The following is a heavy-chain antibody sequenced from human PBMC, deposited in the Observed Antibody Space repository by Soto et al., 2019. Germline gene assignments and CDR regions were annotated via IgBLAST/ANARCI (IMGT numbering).Heavy chain of an antibody. J-gene: IGHJ4*02. CDR1: GFSFSSYW. D-gene: IGHD6-19*01. CDR3: ARDVGWLVRGLDY. Sequence: GSLRLSCAASGFSFSSYWMHWVRQAPGKGLVWVSRINSDGSSTSYADSVKGRFTISRDNAKNTLYLQMNSLRAEDTAVYYCARDVGWLVRGLDYWGQGTLVTVSS. CDR2: INSDGSST. V-gene: IGHV3-74*01.